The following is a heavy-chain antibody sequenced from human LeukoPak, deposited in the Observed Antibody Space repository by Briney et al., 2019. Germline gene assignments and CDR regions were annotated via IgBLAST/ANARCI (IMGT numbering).Heavy chain of an antibody. CDR3: ARGYCSSTSCYSRWFDP. CDR2: ISAYNGNT. V-gene: IGHV1-18*01. D-gene: IGHD2-2*01. J-gene: IGHJ5*02. CDR1: GYTFTSYG. Sequence: ASVTVFCKASGYTFTSYGISWVRQAPGQGLEWMGWISAYNGNTNYAQKLQGRVTMTTDTSTSTAYMELRSLRSDDTAVYYCARGYCSSTSCYSRWFDPWGQGTLVTVSS.